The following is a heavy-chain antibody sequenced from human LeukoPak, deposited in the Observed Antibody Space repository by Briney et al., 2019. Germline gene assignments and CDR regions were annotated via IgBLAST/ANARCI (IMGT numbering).Heavy chain of an antibody. CDR3: ASGVGITGTRVFFDY. V-gene: IGHV4-39*01. CDR1: GGSISSSSYY. Sequence: SGTLDLTCTVSGGSISSSSYYWGWIRQPPGKRLEWIGSIYYSGSTYYNPSLKSRVTISVDTSKNQFSLKLSSVTSADTAVYYCASGVGITGTRVFFDYWGQGTLVTVSS. CDR2: IYYSGST. D-gene: IGHD1-7*01. J-gene: IGHJ4*02.